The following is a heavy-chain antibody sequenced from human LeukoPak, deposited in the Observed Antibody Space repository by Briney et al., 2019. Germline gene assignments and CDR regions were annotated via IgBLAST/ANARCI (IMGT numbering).Heavy chain of an antibody. CDR3: ARVKSKGRWLQFGY. V-gene: IGHV1-8*01. J-gene: IGHJ4*02. CDR2: MNPNSGNT. Sequence: ASVKLSCKASGYTFTSYDINWVRQAPGQGLEWMGWMNPNSGNTGYAQKFKGRVTMTRNTSISTAYMELSSLRSEDTAVYYCARVKSKGRWLQFGYWGQGTLVTVSS. CDR1: GYTFTSYD. D-gene: IGHD5-24*01.